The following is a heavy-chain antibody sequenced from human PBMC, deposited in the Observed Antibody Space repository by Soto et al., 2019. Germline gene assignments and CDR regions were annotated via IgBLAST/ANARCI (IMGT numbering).Heavy chain of an antibody. CDR3: GRGRYGDY. D-gene: IGHD1-1*01. CDR1: GYDFTTYG. Sequence: QVHLVQSGAEVKKPGASVKVSCKGSGYDFTTYGITWVRQAPGQGLEWMAWISAHNGNTDYAQKLQGRVTVTRDTSTSTAYMELRRLRSDDTAMYYCGRGRYGDYWGQGALVTVSS. CDR2: ISAHNGNT. V-gene: IGHV1-18*01. J-gene: IGHJ4*02.